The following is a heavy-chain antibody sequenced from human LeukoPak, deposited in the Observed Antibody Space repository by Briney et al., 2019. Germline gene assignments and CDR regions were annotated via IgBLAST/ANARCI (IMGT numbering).Heavy chain of an antibody. V-gene: IGHV3-43*01. CDR3: ATERQKYFEY. Sequence: GGSLRLSCAASGFTFDDYTMHWVRQAPGKGLEWVSLITWDGGSTFYADSVKGRFTISRDNSKNSLYVQMNSLTTEDTALYYCATERQKYFEYWGQGTLVTVSS. CDR2: ITWDGGST. CDR1: GFTFDDYT. D-gene: IGHD2/OR15-2a*01. J-gene: IGHJ4*02.